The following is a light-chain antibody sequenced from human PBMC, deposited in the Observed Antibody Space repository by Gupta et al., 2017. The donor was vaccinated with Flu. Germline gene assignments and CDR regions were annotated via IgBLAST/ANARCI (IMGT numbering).Light chain of an antibody. J-gene: IGKJ2*01. Sequence: GERATLSCRASQSINSDLAWYQQKPPQAPKLVIYGASTRATGIPARFSGSGSGTDFTLTISSLEPEDFAVYYCQQRIEWPDTFGQGTKLEIK. CDR1: QSINSD. V-gene: IGKV3-11*01. CDR2: GAS. CDR3: QQRIEWPDT.